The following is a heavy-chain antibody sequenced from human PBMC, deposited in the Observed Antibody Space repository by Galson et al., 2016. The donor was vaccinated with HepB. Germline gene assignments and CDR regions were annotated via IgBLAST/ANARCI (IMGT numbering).Heavy chain of an antibody. Sequence: SVKVSCKASGGTFSSYAISWVRQAPGQGLEWMGGIIPIFGTANYAQKFQGRVTITADESTSTAYMELRSLRSEDTAVYYCARGAAAGMGYYYYYGMDVWGQGTTVTVSS. CDR1: GGTFSSYA. CDR3: ARGAAAGMGYYYYYGMDV. CDR2: IIPIFGTA. V-gene: IGHV1-69*13. J-gene: IGHJ6*02. D-gene: IGHD6-13*01.